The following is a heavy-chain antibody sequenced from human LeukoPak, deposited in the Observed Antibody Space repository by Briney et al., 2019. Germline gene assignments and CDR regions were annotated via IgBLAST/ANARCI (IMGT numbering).Heavy chain of an antibody. CDR3: AKDIERFVVVVTATLFDY. Sequence: PGGSLRLSCAASGFTFSSYSMNWVRQAPGKGLEWVSSISSSSSYIYYADSVKGRFTISRDNAKNSLYLQMNSLRAEDTALYYCAKDIERFVVVVTATLFDYWGQGTLVTVSS. J-gene: IGHJ4*02. CDR2: ISSSSSYI. CDR1: GFTFSSYS. V-gene: IGHV3-21*04. D-gene: IGHD2-21*02.